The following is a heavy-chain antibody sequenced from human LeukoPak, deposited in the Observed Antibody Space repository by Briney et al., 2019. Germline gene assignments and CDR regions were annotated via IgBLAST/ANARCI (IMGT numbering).Heavy chain of an antibody. D-gene: IGHD2-2*01. CDR2: ISGSGGST. V-gene: IGHV3-23*01. Sequence: SGGSLRLSCAASGFTVSSNYMSWVRQAPGKGLEWVSAISGSGGSTYYADSVKGRFTTSRDNSKNTLYLQMNSLKTEDTAMYFCTTELYCSSTTCPLTFDTWGQGTLVTVSS. CDR3: TTELYCSSTTCPLTFDT. CDR1: GFTVSSNY. J-gene: IGHJ4*02.